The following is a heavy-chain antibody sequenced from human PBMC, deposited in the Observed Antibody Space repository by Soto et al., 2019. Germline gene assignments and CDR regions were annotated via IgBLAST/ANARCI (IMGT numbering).Heavy chain of an antibody. Sequence: ASVKVSCKASGYTFTSYGISWVRQAPGQGLEWMGWISAYNGNTNYAQKLQGRVTMTTDTSTSTADMELRSLRSAATAVHYCARGRRPYCGGDCYPNWFDPWRQGTLLTVSS. CDR3: ARGRRPYCGGDCYPNWFDP. CDR1: GYTFTSYG. CDR2: ISAYNGNT. J-gene: IGHJ5*02. V-gene: IGHV1-18*04. D-gene: IGHD2-21*02.